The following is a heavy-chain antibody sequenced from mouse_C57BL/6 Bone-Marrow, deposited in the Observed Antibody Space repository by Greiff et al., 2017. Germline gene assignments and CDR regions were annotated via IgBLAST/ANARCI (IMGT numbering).Heavy chain of an antibody. J-gene: IGHJ1*03. V-gene: IGHV3-6*01. CDR3: ARRRYGGYFDV. Sequence: EVKLVESGPGLVKPSQSLSLTCSVTGYSITSGYYWNWIRQFPGNKLEWMGYISYDGSNNYKPSLKNRISITRDTSKNQFYLKLNSVTTEDTATYYCARRRYGGYFDVWGTGTTVTVSS. D-gene: IGHD2-14*01. CDR1: GYSITSGYY. CDR2: ISYDGSN.